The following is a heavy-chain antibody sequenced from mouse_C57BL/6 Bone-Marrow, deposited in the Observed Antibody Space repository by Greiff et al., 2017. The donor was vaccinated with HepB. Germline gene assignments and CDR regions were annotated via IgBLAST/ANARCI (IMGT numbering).Heavy chain of an antibody. V-gene: IGHV2-6-1*01. CDR3: ARHEGDYGSSYWYFDV. J-gene: IGHJ1*03. D-gene: IGHD1-1*01. Sequence: QVQLKESGPGLVAPSQSLSITCTVSGFSLTSYGVHWVRQPPGKGLEWLVVIWSDGSTNYNSALKSRLSISKDNSKSQVFLKMNSLQTDDTAMYYCARHEGDYGSSYWYFDVWGTGTTVTVSS. CDR2: IWSDGST. CDR1: GFSLTSYG.